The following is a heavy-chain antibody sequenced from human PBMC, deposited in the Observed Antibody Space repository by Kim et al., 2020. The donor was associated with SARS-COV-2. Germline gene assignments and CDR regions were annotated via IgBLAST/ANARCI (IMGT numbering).Heavy chain of an antibody. D-gene: IGHD3-3*01. CDR3: ARLGPGFWSGYLPYFDY. J-gene: IGHJ4*02. Sequence: LKSRVTISVDTDKNQFSLKMSTVTAADTAVYYCARLGPGFWSGYLPYFDYWGQGTLVTVSS. V-gene: IGHV4-39*01.